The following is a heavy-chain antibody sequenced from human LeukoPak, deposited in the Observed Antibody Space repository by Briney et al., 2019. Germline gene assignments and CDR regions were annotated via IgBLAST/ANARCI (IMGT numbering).Heavy chain of an antibody. D-gene: IGHD2-2*01. CDR1: GGSISSYY. J-gene: IGHJ4*02. Sequence: SETLSLTCTVSGGSISSYYWSWIRQPPGKGLEWIGEINHSGSTNYNPSLKSRVTTSVDTSKNQFSLKLSSVTAADTAVYYCARTRSYALQDFDYWGQGTLVTVSS. V-gene: IGHV4-34*01. CDR2: INHSGST. CDR3: ARTRSYALQDFDY.